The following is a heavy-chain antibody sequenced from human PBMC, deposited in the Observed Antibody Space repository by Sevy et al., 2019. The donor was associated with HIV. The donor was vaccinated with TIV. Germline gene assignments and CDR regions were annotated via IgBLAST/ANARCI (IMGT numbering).Heavy chain of an antibody. CDR1: GYTFSIYR. Sequence: ASVKVSCKVSGYTFSIYRITWVRQAPGQGLEWMGWIIPHTGDTKFAENFQDRVTMRPDTSTATAYMELSSLRSDDTAVYYSARAFCTSGRCYSLGYWGQGTLVTLSS. V-gene: IGHV1-18*01. D-gene: IGHD2-15*01. CDR3: ARAFCTSGRCYSLGY. J-gene: IGHJ4*02. CDR2: IIPHTGDT.